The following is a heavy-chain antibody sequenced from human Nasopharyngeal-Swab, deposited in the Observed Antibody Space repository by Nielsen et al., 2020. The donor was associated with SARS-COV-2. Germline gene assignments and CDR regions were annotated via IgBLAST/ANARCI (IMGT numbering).Heavy chain of an antibody. D-gene: IGHD2-2*01. CDR3: ARDIVVVPAAGSYYYYYYMDV. V-gene: IGHV1-2*06. Sequence: ASVKVSCKASGYTFTGYYMHWVRQAPGQGLEWMGRINPNSGGTNYAQKFQGRVTMTRDTSISTAYMELSRLRSDDTAVYYCARDIVVVPAAGSYYYYYYMDVWGKGTTVTVSS. CDR1: GYTFTGYY. CDR2: INPNSGGT. J-gene: IGHJ6*03.